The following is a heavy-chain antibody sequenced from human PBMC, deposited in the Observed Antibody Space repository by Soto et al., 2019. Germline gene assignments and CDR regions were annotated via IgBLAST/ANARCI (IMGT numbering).Heavy chain of an antibody. J-gene: IGHJ3*02. D-gene: IGHD3-9*01. Sequence: SETLSLTCAVYGGSFSGYYWSWIRQPPGKGLEWTGEINHSGSTNYNPSLKSRVTISVDTSKNQFSLKLSSVTAADTAVYYCARVGAGPYYDILTGYDAFDIWGQGTMVTVSS. CDR1: GGSFSGYY. CDR3: ARVGAGPYYDILTGYDAFDI. CDR2: INHSGST. V-gene: IGHV4-34*01.